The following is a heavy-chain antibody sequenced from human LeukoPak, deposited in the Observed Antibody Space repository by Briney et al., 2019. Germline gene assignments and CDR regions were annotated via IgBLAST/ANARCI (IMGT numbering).Heavy chain of an antibody. CDR1: GFTFSSYS. CDR2: ISSSSSYI. Sequence: PGGSLRLSCAASGFTFSSYSMNWVRQAPGKGLEWVSSISSSSSYIYYAGSVKGRFTISRDNAKNSLYLQMNSLRAEDTAVYYCARDWPGQWGGVDYWGQGTLVTVSS. J-gene: IGHJ4*02. CDR3: ARDWPGQWGGVDY. V-gene: IGHV3-21*01. D-gene: IGHD6-19*01.